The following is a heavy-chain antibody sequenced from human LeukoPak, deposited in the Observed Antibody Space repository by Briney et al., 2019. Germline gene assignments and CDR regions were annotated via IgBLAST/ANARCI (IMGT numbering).Heavy chain of an antibody. V-gene: IGHV1-69*04. J-gene: IGHJ4*02. D-gene: IGHD4-17*01. Sequence: SVKVSCKVSGGTFSSNAISWVRQAPGQGLEWMGRIIPVFGVANYAEKFQGRVTITADKSTSTAYMELSSLRSEDTAMYYCTRDRFDYDEHTHSDYWGQGTLVTVSS. CDR1: GGTFSSNA. CDR2: IIPVFGVA. CDR3: TRDRFDYDEHTHSDY.